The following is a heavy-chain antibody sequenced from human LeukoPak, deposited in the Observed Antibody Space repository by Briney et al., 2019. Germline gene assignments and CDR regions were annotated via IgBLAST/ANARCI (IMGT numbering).Heavy chain of an antibody. D-gene: IGHD3-10*01. V-gene: IGHV4-30-4*01. CDR3: ARECPGDGSGSYFFDY. J-gene: IGHJ4*02. Sequence: SETLSLTCSVSGDSISIGDYRWSWIRQSPGKGLEWIGYIYYIGTAYYNPSLRSRVALSADTSKNQFSLKLSSVTAADTAVYYCARECPGDGSGSYFFDYWGQGTLVTVSS. CDR1: GDSISIGDYR. CDR2: IYYIGTA.